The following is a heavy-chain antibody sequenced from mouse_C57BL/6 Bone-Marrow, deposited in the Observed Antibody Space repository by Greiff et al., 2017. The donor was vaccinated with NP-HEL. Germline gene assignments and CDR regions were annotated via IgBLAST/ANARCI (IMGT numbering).Heavy chain of an antibody. CDR2: IDPENGDT. V-gene: IGHV14-4*01. CDR1: GFNIKDDY. D-gene: IGHD2-5*01. CDR3: TRSNPCAMDY. J-gene: IGHJ4*01. Sequence: EVQLVESGAELVRPGASVKLSCTASGFNIKDDYMHWVKQRPEQGLEWIGWIDPENGDTEYASKFQGKATITADTSSNTAYLQLSSLTSEDTAVYYCTRSNPCAMDYWGQGTSVTVSS.